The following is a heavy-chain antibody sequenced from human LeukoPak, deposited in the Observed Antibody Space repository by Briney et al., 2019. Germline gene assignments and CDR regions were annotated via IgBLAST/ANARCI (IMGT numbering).Heavy chain of an antibody. V-gene: IGHV5-51*01. Sequence: GESLKISCKGSGYSFTTNWIGWVRQMPGKGLEWMGIFYPGDSDTRYSPSFQGQVTISVDKSISTAYLQWSSLKASDTAMYYCARRSYDSSVYYRYMYYFDYWGQGTLVTVSS. CDR2: FYPGDSDT. CDR3: ARRSYDSSVYYRYMYYFDY. J-gene: IGHJ4*02. CDR1: GYSFTTNW. D-gene: IGHD3-22*01.